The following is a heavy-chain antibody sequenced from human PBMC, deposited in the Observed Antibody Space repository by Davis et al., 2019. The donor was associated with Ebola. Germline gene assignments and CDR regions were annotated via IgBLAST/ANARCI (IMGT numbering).Heavy chain of an antibody. CDR1: GGSFSGYY. V-gene: IGHV4-59*01. CDR2: IYYSGST. J-gene: IGHJ6*02. Sequence: SETLSLTCAVYGGSFSGYYWSWIRQPPGKGLEWIGYIYYSGSTNYNPSLKSRVTISVDTSKNQFSLKLSSVTAADTAVYYCARGDRGYSYGYGDYYYYGMDVWGQGTTVTVSS. CDR3: ARGDRGYSYGYGDYYYYGMDV. D-gene: IGHD5-18*01.